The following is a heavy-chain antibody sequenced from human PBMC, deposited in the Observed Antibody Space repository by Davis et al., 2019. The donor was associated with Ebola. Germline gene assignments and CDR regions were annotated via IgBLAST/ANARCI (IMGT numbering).Heavy chain of an antibody. CDR2: ITSSGGST. J-gene: IGHJ6*04. V-gene: IGHV3-23*01. Sequence: GGSLRLSCAASGFTFSSYAMTWARQAPGKGLEWVSAITSSGGSTYYADSVKGRFTISRDNSKNTLYLQMNSLTVEDTAVYYWSKGGSGWPSGYSYGMGGWGKGTTVTVSS. D-gene: IGHD6-19*01. CDR3: SKGGSGWPSGYSYGMGG. CDR1: GFTFSSYA.